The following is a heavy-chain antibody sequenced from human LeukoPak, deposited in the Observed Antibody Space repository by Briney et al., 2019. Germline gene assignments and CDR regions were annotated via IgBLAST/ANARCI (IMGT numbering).Heavy chain of an antibody. CDR2: ISYDGTNK. J-gene: IGHJ4*02. D-gene: IGHD3-10*01. CDR3: AKDFFRGAANDY. V-gene: IGHV3-30*18. Sequence: GGSLRLSCAASGFTFGSYAMHWVRQAPGKGPEWVAVISYDGTNKYYADSVKGRFTISRDNSKNTLYLEMNSLRAEDTAVYYCAKDFFRGAANDYWGQGTLVTVSS. CDR1: GFTFGSYA.